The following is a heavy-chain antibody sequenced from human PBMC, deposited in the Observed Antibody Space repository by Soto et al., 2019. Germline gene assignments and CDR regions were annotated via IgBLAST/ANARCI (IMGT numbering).Heavy chain of an antibody. J-gene: IGHJ6*02. V-gene: IGHV3-15*07. CDR3: TTGYQLLEAYYYYGMDV. Sequence: GGSLRLSCAASGFTFSNAWMNWVRQAPGKGLEWVGRIKSKTDGGTTDYAAPVKGRFTISRDDSKNTLYLQMNSLKTEDTAVYYCTTGYQLLEAYYYYGMDVWGQGTTVTVSS. D-gene: IGHD2-2*01. CDR1: GFTFSNAW. CDR2: IKSKTDGGTT.